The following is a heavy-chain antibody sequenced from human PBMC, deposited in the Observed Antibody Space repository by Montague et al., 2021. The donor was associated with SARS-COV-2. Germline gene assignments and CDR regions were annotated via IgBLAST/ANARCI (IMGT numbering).Heavy chain of an antibody. CDR2: ISHTGGS. CDR3: ASFSAGWSNWYFDL. D-gene: IGHD6-19*01. V-gene: IGHV4-59*01. J-gene: IGHJ2*01. Sequence: SETLSLTCAVSSGSITTGYWNWIRQPPGKGLEWIGYISHTGGSNSNPSLTGRATMSLDTSANQFSLRLTSVTTADTAVYYCASFSAGWSNWYFDLWGRGTLVTDS. CDR1: SGSITTGY.